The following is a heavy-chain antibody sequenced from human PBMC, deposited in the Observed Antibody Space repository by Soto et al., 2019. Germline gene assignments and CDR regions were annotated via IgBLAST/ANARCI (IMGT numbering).Heavy chain of an antibody. CDR2: ISSSSSYI. D-gene: IGHD5-18*01. CDR3: ARDMGYSYGPLGYFDL. Sequence: TGGSLRLSCAASGFTFSSYSMNWFRQAPGKGLEWVSSISSSSSYIYYADSVKGRFTISRDNAKNSLYLQMNSLRAEDTAVYYCARDMGYSYGPLGYFDLWGRGTLVTVSS. CDR1: GFTFSSYS. J-gene: IGHJ2*01. V-gene: IGHV3-21*01.